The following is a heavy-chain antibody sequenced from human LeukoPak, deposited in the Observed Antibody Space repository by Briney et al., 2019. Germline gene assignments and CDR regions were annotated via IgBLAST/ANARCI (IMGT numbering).Heavy chain of an antibody. Sequence: SETLSLTCTVSGGSISSHYWSWIRQPPGKGLEWIGNIYYSGSTNYNPSLKSRVTISVDTSKNQFSLKLSSVTAADTAVYYCARSASGFGDLYFDYWGQGTLVTVSS. V-gene: IGHV4-59*11. D-gene: IGHD3-10*01. CDR3: ARSASGFGDLYFDY. J-gene: IGHJ4*02. CDR1: GGSISSHY. CDR2: IYYSGST.